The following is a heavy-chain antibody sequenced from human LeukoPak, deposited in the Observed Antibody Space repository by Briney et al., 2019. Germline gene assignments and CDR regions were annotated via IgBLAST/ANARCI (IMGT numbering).Heavy chain of an antibody. CDR1: GGTFSSYS. J-gene: IGHJ6*04. D-gene: IGHD2-2*01. CDR3: ANLGYCTSASCYSLGDMVV. Sequence: SVKVSCKASGGTFSSYSISWVRQAPGQGLEWMGGIIPIFGTANYAQKFQGRVTITTDESTSTAYMELSSLRSEDTAVYYCANLGYCTSASCYSLGDMVVWGKGTTVTVSS. V-gene: IGHV1-69*05. CDR2: IIPIFGTA.